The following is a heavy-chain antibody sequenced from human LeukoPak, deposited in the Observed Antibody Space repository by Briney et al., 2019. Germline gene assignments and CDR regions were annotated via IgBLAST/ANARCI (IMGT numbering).Heavy chain of an antibody. CDR3: ARELLYRRAFDI. CDR1: GFTFSSYS. D-gene: IGHD2-2*02. CDR2: ISSSSSTI. Sequence: PGGSLRLSCAASGFTFSSYSMNWVRQAPGKGLEWVSYISSSSSTIYYADPVKGRFTISRDNAKNSLYLQMNSLRAEDTAVYYCARELLYRRAFDIWGQGTMVTVSS. J-gene: IGHJ3*02. V-gene: IGHV3-48*01.